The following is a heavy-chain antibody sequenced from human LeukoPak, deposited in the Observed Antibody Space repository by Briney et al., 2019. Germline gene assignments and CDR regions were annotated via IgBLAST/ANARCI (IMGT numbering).Heavy chain of an antibody. Sequence: ASVKVSCKASGYTFTSYGISWVRQAPGQGLEWMGWISAYNGDTNYAQKLQGRVTITTATSTSTAYMELRSLRSDDTAVYYCARDDLTSSASKDWFDPWGQGTLVTVSS. CDR1: GYTFTSYG. V-gene: IGHV1-18*01. D-gene: IGHD2-2*01. J-gene: IGHJ5*02. CDR2: ISAYNGDT. CDR3: ARDDLTSSASKDWFDP.